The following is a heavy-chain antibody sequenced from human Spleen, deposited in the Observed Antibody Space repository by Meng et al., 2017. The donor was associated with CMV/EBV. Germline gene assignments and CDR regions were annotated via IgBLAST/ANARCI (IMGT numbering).Heavy chain of an antibody. CDR2: ISSSGSTI. D-gene: IGHD3-3*01. J-gene: IGHJ3*01. CDR1: GFTFSSYE. V-gene: IGHV3-48*03. CDR3: AKDRSLISIFGVVKFQAFDV. Sequence: GESLKISCAASGFTFSSYEMNWVRQAPGKGLEWVSYISSSGSTIYYADSVKGRFTISRDNAKNSLYLQMNSLRAEDTAVYYCAKDRSLISIFGVVKFQAFDVWGQGTMVTVSS.